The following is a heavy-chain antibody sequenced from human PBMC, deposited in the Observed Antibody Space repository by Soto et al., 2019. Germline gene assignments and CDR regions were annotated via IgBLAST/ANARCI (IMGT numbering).Heavy chain of an antibody. D-gene: IGHD3-22*01. J-gene: IGHJ4*02. CDR3: AKDVITMIVVVSTEASFDY. CDR1: GFTFSSYA. Sequence: GASLRLSCAASGFTFSSYAMSWVRQAPGKGLEWVSAISGSGGSTYYADSVKGRFTISRDNSKNTLYLQMNSLRAEDTAVYYCAKDVITMIVVVSTEASFDYWGQGTLVTVSS. V-gene: IGHV3-23*01. CDR2: ISGSGGST.